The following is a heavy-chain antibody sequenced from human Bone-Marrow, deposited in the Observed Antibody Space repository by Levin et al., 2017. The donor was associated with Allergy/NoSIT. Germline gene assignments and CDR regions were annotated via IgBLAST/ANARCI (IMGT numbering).Heavy chain of an antibody. D-gene: IGHD3-10*01. CDR3: ARDPSDYGSGSYLFDY. J-gene: IGHJ4*02. CDR1: GFTFSSYA. Sequence: GGSLRLSCAASGFTFSSYAMHWVRQAPGKGLEWVAVISYDGSNKYYADSVKGRFTISRDNSKNTLYLQMNSLRAEDTAVYYCARDPSDYGSGSYLFDYWGQGTLVTVSS. CDR2: ISYDGSNK. V-gene: IGHV3-30-3*01.